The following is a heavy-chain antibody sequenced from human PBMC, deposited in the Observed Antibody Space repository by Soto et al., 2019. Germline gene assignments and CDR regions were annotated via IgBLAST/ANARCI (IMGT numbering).Heavy chain of an antibody. Sequence: GGSLRLSCTAFGFTFSRYAMNWVRQAPGKGLEWVSTFDNSDGRTYYTDSVKGRFTISRDNSRNTLFLQMDSLRPEDTAVYYCAKVRDTSMDMNFESWGRGTLVTVSS. CDR1: GFTFSRYA. V-gene: IGHV3-23*01. CDR3: AKVRDTSMDMNFES. J-gene: IGHJ4*02. CDR2: FDNSDGRT. D-gene: IGHD5-18*01.